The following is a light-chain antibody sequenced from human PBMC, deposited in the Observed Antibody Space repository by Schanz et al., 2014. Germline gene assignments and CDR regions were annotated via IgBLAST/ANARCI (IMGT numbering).Light chain of an antibody. Sequence: QSVLTQPPSMSGAPGQRVTISCTGSSSNIGAGYDVHWYQQLPGTAPKLLIYSNNQRSSGISDRLSASKSGTSASLAISGLRSEDEADYYCAAWDDSLNGLVFGGGTKLTVL. CDR2: SNN. CDR1: SSNIGAGYD. CDR3: AAWDDSLNGLV. J-gene: IGLJ3*02. V-gene: IGLV1-47*02.